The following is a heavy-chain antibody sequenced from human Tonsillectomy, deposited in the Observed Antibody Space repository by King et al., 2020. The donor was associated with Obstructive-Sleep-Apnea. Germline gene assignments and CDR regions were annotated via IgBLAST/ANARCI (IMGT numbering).Heavy chain of an antibody. V-gene: IGHV3-30*18. CDR2: ISYDGSNK. CDR1: GFTFSTYG. D-gene: IGHD6-19*01. Sequence: VQLVESGGGVVQPGRSLRLSCAASGFTFSTYGMHWVRQAPGKGLEWVAVISYDGSNKYYTDSVKGRFTISRDNSKNTLYLQMNNLRTEDTALYYCAKDRRSSGWFDGMDVWGQGTTVTVSS. J-gene: IGHJ6*02. CDR3: AKDRRSSGWFDGMDV.